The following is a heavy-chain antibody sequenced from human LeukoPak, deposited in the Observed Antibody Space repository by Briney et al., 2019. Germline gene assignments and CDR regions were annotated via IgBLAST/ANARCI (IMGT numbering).Heavy chain of an antibody. CDR2: IRSKAYRGAI. V-gene: IGHV3-49*04. CDR1: GFTFADHA. CDR3: ARGPIQLWIHNAMDV. Sequence: GGSLRLSCITSGFTFADHAMSWVRQAPGKGLEWVGFIRSKAYRGAIEYAASVKGRFTISRDDIQSIAYLQMNSLQVEDTAVYFCARGPIQLWIHNAMDVWGQGTTVTVSS. D-gene: IGHD5-18*01. J-gene: IGHJ6*02.